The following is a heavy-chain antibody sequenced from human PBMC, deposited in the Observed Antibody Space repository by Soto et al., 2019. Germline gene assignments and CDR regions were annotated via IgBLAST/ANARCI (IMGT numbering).Heavy chain of an antibody. V-gene: IGHV3-9*01. Sequence: EVQLVESGGGLVQPGRSLRLSCAASGFNFDDYPMHWVRQAPGKGLEWVSRISWDSGTTDYADSVKGRFATSRDNAKKSLYLEMNSLRPEDTALYYCVREVSQLISFGTAFDIWGQGTMVTVSS. CDR2: ISWDSGTT. CDR1: GFNFDDYP. D-gene: IGHD3-10*01. J-gene: IGHJ3*02. CDR3: VREVSQLISFGTAFDI.